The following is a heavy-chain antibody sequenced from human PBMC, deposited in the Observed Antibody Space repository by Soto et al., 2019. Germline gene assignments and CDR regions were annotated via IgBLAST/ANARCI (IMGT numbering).Heavy chain of an antibody. V-gene: IGHV3-11*01. CDR3: ARDPGPFGVVIMAWFDP. Sequence: GGSLRLSCAAPGFTFSDYYMSWIRQAPGKGLEWVSYISSSGSTIYYADSVKGRFTISRDNAKNSLYLQMNSLRAGDTAVYYCARDPGPFGVVIMAWFDPWGQGTLVTVSS. CDR1: GFTFSDYY. J-gene: IGHJ5*02. CDR2: ISSSGSTI. D-gene: IGHD3-3*01.